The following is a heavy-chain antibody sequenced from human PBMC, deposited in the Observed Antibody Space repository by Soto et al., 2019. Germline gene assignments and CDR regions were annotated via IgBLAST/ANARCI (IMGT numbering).Heavy chain of an antibody. CDR1: GYTFTTYD. CDR3: ARRKERSGPHYFDY. V-gene: IGHV1-8*01. D-gene: IGHD6-25*01. Sequence: ASVKVSCKASGYTFTTYDISWVRQATGQGLEWMGWMNPYSGNTGYAQKFQGRVTVTRNTSISTVYMELGGLRPDDPAVYYCARRKERSGPHYFDYWGQGSQVTVSS. CDR2: MNPYSGNT. J-gene: IGHJ4*02.